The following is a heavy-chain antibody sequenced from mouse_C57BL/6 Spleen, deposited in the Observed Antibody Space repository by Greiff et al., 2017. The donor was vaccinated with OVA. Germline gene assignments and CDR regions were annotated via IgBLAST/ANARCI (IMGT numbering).Heavy chain of an antibody. J-gene: IGHJ3*01. V-gene: IGHV3-6*01. CDR2: ISYDGSN. Sequence: DVQLQESGPGLVKPSQSLSLTCSVTGYSITSGYYWNWIRQFPGNKLEWMGYISYDGSNNYNPSLKNRISITRDTSKNQFFLKLNSVTTEDTATYYCARGDSAWFAYWGQGTLVTVSA. CDR3: ARGDSAWFAY. CDR1: GYSITSGYY.